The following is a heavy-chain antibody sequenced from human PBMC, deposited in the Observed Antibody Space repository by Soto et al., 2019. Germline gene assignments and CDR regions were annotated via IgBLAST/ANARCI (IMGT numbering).Heavy chain of an antibody. D-gene: IGHD2-2*01. J-gene: IGHJ6*02. Sequence: SETLSLTCTVSGGSISSSSYYWGWIRQPPGKGLEWIGSIYYSGSTYYNPSLKSRVTISVDTSKNQFSLKLSSVTAADTAVYYFARRGIRVYCSSTSCPSYDYYYYYGMDVWGQGTTVTVSS. CDR3: ARRGIRVYCSSTSCPSYDYYYYYGMDV. CDR2: IYYSGST. V-gene: IGHV4-39*01. CDR1: GGSISSSSYY.